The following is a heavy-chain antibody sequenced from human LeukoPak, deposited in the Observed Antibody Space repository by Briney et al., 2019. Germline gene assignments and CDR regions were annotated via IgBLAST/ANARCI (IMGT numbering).Heavy chain of an antibody. J-gene: IGHJ3*02. D-gene: IGHD3-22*01. V-gene: IGHV4-28*01. CDR2: IYYSGRT. CDR3: ARSNYDGSGFDI. Sequence: KTSETLSLTCAVSGYSISNSNWWGWIRQPPGKALEWIGYIYYSGRTYYNPSLKSRVTMSVDTSKSQFSLKLTSVTAVDTAIYYCARSNYDGSGFDIWGQGTMVTVSS. CDR1: GYSISNSNW.